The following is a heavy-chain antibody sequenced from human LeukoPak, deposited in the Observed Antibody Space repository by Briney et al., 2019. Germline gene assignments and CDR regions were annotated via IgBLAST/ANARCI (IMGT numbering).Heavy chain of an antibody. CDR1: GFTFSSYA. CDR3: AKIDDSSGYYP. CDR2: ISYDGSNK. D-gene: IGHD3-22*01. J-gene: IGHJ5*02. V-gene: IGHV3-30-3*02. Sequence: GGSLRLSCAASGFTFSSYAMHWVRQAPGKGLEWVAVISYDGSNKYYADSVKGRFTISRDNSKNTLYLQMNSLRAEDTAVYYCAKIDDSSGYYPWGQGTLVTVSS.